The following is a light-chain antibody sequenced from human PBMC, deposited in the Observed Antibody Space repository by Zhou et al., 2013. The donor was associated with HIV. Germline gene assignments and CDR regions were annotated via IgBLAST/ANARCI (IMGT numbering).Light chain of an antibody. V-gene: IGKV1-5*03. CDR2: TPS. CDR3: QQYDSYPVT. Sequence: DIQMTQSPSTLSASVGDRVTISCRASQSIGRWLAWYQQKPGKAPNLLMYTPSSLANGVPSRFSGSGSGTEFTLTISSLQPDDLATYYCQQYDSYPVTFGQGTKLEIK. J-gene: IGKJ2*01. CDR1: QSIGRW.